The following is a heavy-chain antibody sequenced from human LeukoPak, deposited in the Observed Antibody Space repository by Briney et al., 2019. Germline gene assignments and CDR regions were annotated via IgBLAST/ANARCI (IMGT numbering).Heavy chain of an antibody. J-gene: IGHJ4*02. Sequence: SETLPLTCTVSGVSISSDYWSWVRQPPGKGLEWIGSIYYSGSTYYNPSLKSRVTISVDKSKNQFSLKLSSVTAADTAVYYCARAVSSVVVIPFWGQGALVTVSS. D-gene: IGHD3-22*01. CDR1: GVSISSDY. CDR3: ARAVSSVVVIPF. CDR2: IYYSGST. V-gene: IGHV4-59*05.